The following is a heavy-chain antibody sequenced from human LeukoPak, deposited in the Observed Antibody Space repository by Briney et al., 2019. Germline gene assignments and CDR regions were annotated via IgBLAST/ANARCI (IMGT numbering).Heavy chain of an antibody. D-gene: IGHD2-15*01. Sequence: ASVKVSCKASGGTFSSYAISWVRQAPGQGLEWMGRIIPILGIANYAQKFQGRVTITADKSTSTAYMELSSLRSEDTAVYYCARATGLPDCSGGSCYYYHGMDVWGQGTTVTVSS. CDR1: GGTFSSYA. CDR3: ARATGLPDCSGGSCYYYHGMDV. V-gene: IGHV1-69*04. J-gene: IGHJ6*02. CDR2: IIPILGIA.